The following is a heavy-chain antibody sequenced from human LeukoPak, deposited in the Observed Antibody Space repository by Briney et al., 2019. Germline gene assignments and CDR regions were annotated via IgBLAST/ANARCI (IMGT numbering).Heavy chain of an antibody. Sequence: ASVKVPCKASGYTLTSYGISWVRQAPGQGLEWMGWISAYNGNTNYAQKLQGRVTMTTDTSTSTAYMGLRSLRSDDTAVYYCARDGELPLFRPIDYWGQGTLVTVSS. CDR3: ARDGELPLFRPIDY. CDR1: GYTLTSYG. J-gene: IGHJ4*02. V-gene: IGHV1-18*01. CDR2: ISAYNGNT. D-gene: IGHD1-7*01.